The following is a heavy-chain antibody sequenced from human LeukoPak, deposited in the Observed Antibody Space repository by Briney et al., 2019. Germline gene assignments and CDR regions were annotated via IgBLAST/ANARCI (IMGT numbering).Heavy chain of an antibody. CDR2: IYYSGST. J-gene: IGHJ5*02. CDR3: AGWVDSHNWFDP. CDR1: GGSISSSSYY. Sequence: PSETLSLTCTVSGGSISSSSYYWGWIRQPPGTGLEWIGSIYYSGSTYYNPSLKSRVTISVDTSKNQFSLKLSSVTAADTAVYYCAGWVDSHNWFDPWGQGTLVTVSS. D-gene: IGHD2-15*01. V-gene: IGHV4-39*01.